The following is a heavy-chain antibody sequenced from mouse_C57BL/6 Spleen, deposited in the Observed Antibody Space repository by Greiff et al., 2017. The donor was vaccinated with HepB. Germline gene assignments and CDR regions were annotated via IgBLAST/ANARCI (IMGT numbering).Heavy chain of an antibody. CDR3: ARSYDGYYYFDV. D-gene: IGHD2-3*01. CDR2: IHPNSGST. Sequence: VQLQQPGAELVKPGASVKLSCKASGYTFTSYWMHWVKQRPGQGLEWIGMIHPNSGSTNYNEKFKSKATLTVDKSSSTAYMQLSSLTSEDSAVYYSARSYDGYYYFDVWGTGTTVTFSS. V-gene: IGHV1-64*01. CDR1: GYTFTSYW. J-gene: IGHJ1*03.